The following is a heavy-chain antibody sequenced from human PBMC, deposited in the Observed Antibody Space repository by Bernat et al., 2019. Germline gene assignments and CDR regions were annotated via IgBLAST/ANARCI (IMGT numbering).Heavy chain of an antibody. D-gene: IGHD6-19*01. V-gene: IGHV1-18*01. CDR3: AKDYPEDSSGWSYFDY. CDR2: ISAYNGNT. Sequence: QVQLVQSGAEVKKPGASVKVSCKASGYTFTSYGISRVRQAPGQGLEWMGWISAYNGNTNYAQKLQGRVTMTTDTSTSTSYMELRSLRSDDTAVYYCAKDYPEDSSGWSYFDYWGQGTLVTVSS. CDR1: GYTFTSYG. J-gene: IGHJ4*02.